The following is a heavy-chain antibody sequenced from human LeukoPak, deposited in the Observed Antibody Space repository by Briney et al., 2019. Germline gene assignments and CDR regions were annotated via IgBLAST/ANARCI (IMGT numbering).Heavy chain of an antibody. CDR1: GFSFDDYA. CDR2: ISYDGSNK. CDR3: ARGIAVAGNYFDY. Sequence: GGSLRLSCTASGFSFDDYAMHWVRQAPGKGLEWVAVISYDGSNKYYADSVKGRFTISRDNSKNTLYLQMNSLRAEDTAVYYCARGIAVAGNYFDYWGQGTLVTVSS. D-gene: IGHD6-19*01. J-gene: IGHJ4*02. V-gene: IGHV3-30-3*01.